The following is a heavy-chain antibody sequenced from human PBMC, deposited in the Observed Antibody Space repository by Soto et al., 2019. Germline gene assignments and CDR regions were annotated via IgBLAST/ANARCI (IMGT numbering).Heavy chain of an antibody. CDR3: AVGAYCGGDCYSDAFDI. V-gene: IGHV1-69*10. CDR1: GGTFSSYA. J-gene: IGHJ3*02. CDR2: IIPIFGIA. Sequence: ASVKVSCKASGGTFSSYAISWVRQAPGQGLEWMGGIIPIFGIANYAQKFQGRVTITADKSTSTAYMELSSLRSEDMAVYYCAVGAYCGGDCYSDAFDIWGQGTMVTVSS. D-gene: IGHD2-21*02.